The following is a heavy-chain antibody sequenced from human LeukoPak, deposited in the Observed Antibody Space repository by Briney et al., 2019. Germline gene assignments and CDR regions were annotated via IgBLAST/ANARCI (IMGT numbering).Heavy chain of an antibody. CDR3: ARDFGHWELNGGYYFDY. J-gene: IGHJ4*02. Sequence: PGGSLRLSCAASGFTFSSYEMNWVRQAPGKGLEWVSYISSSGSTIYYADSVKGRFTISRDNAKNSLYLQMNSLRAEDTAVYYCARDFGHWELNGGYYFDYWGQGLPVTVSS. CDR1: GFTFSSYE. D-gene: IGHD1-26*01. CDR2: ISSSGSTI. V-gene: IGHV3-48*03.